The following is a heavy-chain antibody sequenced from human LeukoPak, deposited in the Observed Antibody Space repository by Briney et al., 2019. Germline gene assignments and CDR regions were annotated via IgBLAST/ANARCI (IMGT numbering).Heavy chain of an antibody. CDR3: TSGDYNDY. D-gene: IGHD4-17*01. Sequence: GGSLRLSCAPSGFRFSASAMHRVRQASGKGLEWVGRIRVKDDNYATSYGASVKGRFTISRDDSKNTAYLQMNSLKTEDTAVYYCTSGDYNDYRGQGTLVTVSS. V-gene: IGHV3-73*01. J-gene: IGHJ4*02. CDR1: GFRFSASA. CDR2: IRVKDDNYAT.